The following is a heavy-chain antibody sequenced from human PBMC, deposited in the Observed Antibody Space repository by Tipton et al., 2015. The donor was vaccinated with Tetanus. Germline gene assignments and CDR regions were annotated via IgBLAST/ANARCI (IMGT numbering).Heavy chain of an antibody. CDR2: ITSDIQTI. CDR1: GFTFDIYS. CDR3: ARHNRVLWFGELSDAFDI. D-gene: IGHD3-10*01. Sequence: SLRLSCAASGFTFDIYSMNWVRQAPGKGLEWVSYITSDIQTIKYADSVKGRFTISRDNGRGTLFLQMNSLRAEDTAVYYCARHNRVLWFGELSDAFDIWGQGKMVTASS. V-gene: IGHV3-48*01. J-gene: IGHJ3*02.